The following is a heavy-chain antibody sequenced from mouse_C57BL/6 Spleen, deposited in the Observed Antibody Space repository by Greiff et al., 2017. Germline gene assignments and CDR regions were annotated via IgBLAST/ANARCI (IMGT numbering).Heavy chain of an antibody. CDR2: ISYDGSN. D-gene: IGHD3-2*01. J-gene: IGHJ4*01. CDR3: ARGRRQDAMDY. Sequence: EVQLQQSGPGLVKPSQSLSLTCSVTGYSITSGYYWNWIRQFPGNKLEWMGYISYDGSNNYNPSLKNRISITRDTSKNQFFLKLNSVTTEDTATYYCARGRRQDAMDYWGQGTSVTVSS. V-gene: IGHV3-6*01. CDR1: GYSITSGYY.